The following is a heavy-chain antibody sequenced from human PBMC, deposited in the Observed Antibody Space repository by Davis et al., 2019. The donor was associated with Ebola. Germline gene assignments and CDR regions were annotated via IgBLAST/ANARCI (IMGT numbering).Heavy chain of an antibody. CDR2: INTDGSTI. Sequence: GESLKISCAASGFAFSNSWMHRVRQAPGKGLVWVSRINTDGSTISYADSVKGRFTISRDNAKNTLYLQMNNLRAEDTAVYYCVRLVGPNWGQGTLVAVSS. CDR3: VRLVGPN. V-gene: IGHV3-74*01. CDR1: GFAFSNSW. J-gene: IGHJ4*02.